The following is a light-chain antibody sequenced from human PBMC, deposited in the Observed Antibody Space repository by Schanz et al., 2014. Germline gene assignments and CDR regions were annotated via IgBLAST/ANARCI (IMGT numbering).Light chain of an antibody. CDR1: SSDVGGYNY. V-gene: IGLV2-11*01. J-gene: IGLJ3*02. CDR2: DVS. Sequence: QSALTQPRSVSGSPGQSVTISCTGTSSDVGGYNYVSWYQQHPGKAPKLMIYDVSKRPSGVPDRFSGSKSSNTASLTISGHQAEDEADYYCCSYAGSYTWVFGGGTKLTV. CDR3: CSYAGSYTWV.